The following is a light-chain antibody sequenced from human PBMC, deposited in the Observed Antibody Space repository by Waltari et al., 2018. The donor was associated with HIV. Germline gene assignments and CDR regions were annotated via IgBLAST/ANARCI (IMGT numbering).Light chain of an antibody. CDR1: TSSIANNY. V-gene: IGLV1-51*01. CDR3: GTWDTSLAAYV. J-gene: IGLJ1*01. Sequence: QSILTRPPSVSATPGHTVIISCSGSTSSIANNYVSWCQHIPGTAPKLLIFENDKRPSGIPDRFSGSKSGTSATLGIIGLQPGDEADYYCGTWDTSLAAYVFTPGTKVIV. CDR2: END.